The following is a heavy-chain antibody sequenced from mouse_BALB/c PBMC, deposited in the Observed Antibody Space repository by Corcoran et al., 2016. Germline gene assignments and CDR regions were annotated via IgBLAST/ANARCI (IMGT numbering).Heavy chain of an antibody. CDR1: GYTFTNYG. CDR2: INTYTGEP. CDR3: ASEPYAMDY. Sequence: QIQLVQSGPELKKPGETVKSACKASGYTFTNYGMNWVKQAPGKGLKWMGWINTYTGEPTYADDFKGRFAFSLETSASTAYLQINNLKNEDTATYFCASEPYAMDYWGQGTSVTVSS. V-gene: IGHV9-3-1*01. J-gene: IGHJ4*01.